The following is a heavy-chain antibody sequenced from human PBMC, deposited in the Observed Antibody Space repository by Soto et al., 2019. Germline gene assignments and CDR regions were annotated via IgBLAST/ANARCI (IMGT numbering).Heavy chain of an antibody. V-gene: IGHV3-23*01. CDR3: AKPANGGCSAFDT. CDR1: GFTFSSYA. J-gene: IGHJ4*02. D-gene: IGHD6-19*01. CDR2: ISGSGGTT. Sequence: EVQLLESGGGLVQPGGSLRLSCAASGFTFSSYAMSWVRQAPGKGLEWVSAISGSGGTTYYADSVKGRFTFSSDNSKTPLYLKMNRLTAEDAAVYYWAKPANGGCSAFDTWGQGTLVTVSS.